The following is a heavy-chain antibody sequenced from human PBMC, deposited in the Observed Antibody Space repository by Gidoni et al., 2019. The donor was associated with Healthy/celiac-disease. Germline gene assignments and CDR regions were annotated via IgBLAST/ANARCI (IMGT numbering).Heavy chain of an antibody. V-gene: IGHV4-59*08. Sequence: QVQLQASGPGLVKPSATRSLTCTVSGGSISSYYWSWIRQPPGKGLEWIGYIYHRGSTNYNPSLKSRVTISVDTSKNQFSLKLRSVTAADTAVYYCAYYYATHDAFDIWGQGTMVTVSS. CDR2: IYHRGST. CDR1: GGSISSYY. J-gene: IGHJ3*02. CDR3: AYYYATHDAFDI. D-gene: IGHD3-10*01.